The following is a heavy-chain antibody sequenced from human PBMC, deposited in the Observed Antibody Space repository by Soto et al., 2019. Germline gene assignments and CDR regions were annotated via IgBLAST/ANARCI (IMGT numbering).Heavy chain of an antibody. CDR3: ARSSTSANYFDY. CDR2: IYYSGST. D-gene: IGHD2-2*01. Sequence: QVQLQESGPGLVKPSQTLSLTCTVSGGSISSGGYYWSWLRQHPGKGLEWIGYIYYSGSTYYNPSLKSRVTISVDTSKNQCSLKLSSVTAADTAVYYCARSSTSANYFDYWGQGTLVTVSS. J-gene: IGHJ4*02. CDR1: GGSISSGGYY. V-gene: IGHV4-31*03.